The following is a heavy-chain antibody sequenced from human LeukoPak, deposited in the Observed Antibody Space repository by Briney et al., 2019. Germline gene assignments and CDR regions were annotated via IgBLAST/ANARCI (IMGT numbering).Heavy chain of an antibody. CDR2: IIPIFGTA. V-gene: IGHV1-69*13. Sequence: GASVNVSCKASGGTFSSYAISWVRQAPGQGLEWMGGIIPIFGTANYAQKFQGRVTITADESTSTAYMELSSLRSEDTAVYYCARGEATTSPYYYGMDVWGQGTTVTVSS. J-gene: IGHJ6*02. CDR3: ARGEATTSPYYYGMDV. CDR1: GGTFSSYA. D-gene: IGHD5-12*01.